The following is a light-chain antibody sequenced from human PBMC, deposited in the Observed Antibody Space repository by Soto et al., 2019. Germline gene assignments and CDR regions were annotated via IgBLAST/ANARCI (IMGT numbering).Light chain of an antibody. Sequence: DIQMTQSPSSVSSSVGDRVTISCRASQVISSWLAWYQQKPGKAPSLLIYSASTLHSGVPSRFSGSGSGTDFTLTISSLQPEDFATYYCQQADNFPLTFGPGTKVDIK. CDR3: QQADNFPLT. V-gene: IGKV1-12*01. CDR2: SAS. J-gene: IGKJ3*01. CDR1: QVISSW.